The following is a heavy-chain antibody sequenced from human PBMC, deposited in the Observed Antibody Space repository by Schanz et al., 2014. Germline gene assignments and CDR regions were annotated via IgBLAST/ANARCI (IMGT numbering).Heavy chain of an antibody. CDR2: ISPNGAT. V-gene: IGHV1-2*02. D-gene: IGHD3-10*01. Sequence: QVQLVQSGAEVKEPGASVKVSCKASAYTFTGYYLHWVRQAPGQGLEWMGWISPNGATRYAQNFQAKVTMTRDTSISTAYMELGSLRFDDTAVYYCAREGTIIRGLTGWFDPWGQGTLVTVSS. CDR3: AREGTIIRGLTGWFDP. J-gene: IGHJ5*02. CDR1: AYTFTGYY.